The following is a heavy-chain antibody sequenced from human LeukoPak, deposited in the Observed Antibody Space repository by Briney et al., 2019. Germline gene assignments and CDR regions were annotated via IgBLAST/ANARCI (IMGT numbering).Heavy chain of an antibody. D-gene: IGHD1-26*01. CDR1: GFSFSSYE. CDR3: ATASGSQYAEYFQH. Sequence: PGGSLRLSCAASGFSFSSYEMIWVRQAPGKGLEWISYINSGSGTNIFYADSVKGRFTISRDNAKNSLYLQMNTLRAEDTAVYYCATASGSQYAEYFQHWGQGTLVTVSS. CDR2: INSGSGTNI. V-gene: IGHV3-48*03. J-gene: IGHJ1*01.